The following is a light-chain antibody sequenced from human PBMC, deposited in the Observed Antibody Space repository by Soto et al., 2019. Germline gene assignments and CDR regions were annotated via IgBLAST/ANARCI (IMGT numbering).Light chain of an antibody. V-gene: IGKV3-20*01. CDR3: QQYGSSPRT. Sequence: EIVMTQSPATLSVSPWERATLTCRASQSVSSNLAWYQQKPGQAPRLLIYGASTRATGIPDRFSGSGSGTDFTLTISRLEPEDFAVYYCQQYGSSPRTFGQGTKVDI. CDR2: GAS. CDR1: QSVSSN. J-gene: IGKJ1*01.